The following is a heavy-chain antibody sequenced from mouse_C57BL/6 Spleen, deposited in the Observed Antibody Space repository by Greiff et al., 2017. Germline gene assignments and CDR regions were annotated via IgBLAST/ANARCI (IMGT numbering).Heavy chain of an antibody. CDR1: GYAFSSSW. CDR2: IYPGDGDT. D-gene: IGHD2-5*01. CDR3: ARDSNYVAWFAY. J-gene: IGHJ3*01. V-gene: IGHV1-82*01. Sequence: QVQLQQSGPELVKPGASVKISCKASGYAFSSSWMNWVKQRPGKGLEWIGRIYPGDGDTNYNGKFKGKATLTADKSSSTAYMQLSSLTSEDSAVYFCARDSNYVAWFAYWGQGTLVTVSA.